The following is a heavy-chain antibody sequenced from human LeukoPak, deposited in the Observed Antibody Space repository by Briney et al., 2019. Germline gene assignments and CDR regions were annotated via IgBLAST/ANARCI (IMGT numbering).Heavy chain of an antibody. CDR3: TRLASEGTFDY. Sequence: GESLKISCKGSGNSFTSYWIGWVRQMPGKGLEWMGIIYPADSDTRYSPSFQGQVTISADKSITTAYLQWSSLKASDTAMYYCTRLASEGTFDYWGQGTLVTVSS. CDR1: GNSFTSYW. J-gene: IGHJ4*02. V-gene: IGHV5-51*01. CDR2: IYPADSDT. D-gene: IGHD1-1*01.